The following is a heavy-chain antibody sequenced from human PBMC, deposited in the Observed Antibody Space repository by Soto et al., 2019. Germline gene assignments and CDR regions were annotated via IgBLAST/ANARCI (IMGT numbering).Heavy chain of an antibody. CDR1: GFTFSLFA. Sequence: GGSLRLSCSPSGFTFSLFAVQWVRQAPGKGLEWVAGIWHDGSKKYYAESVKGRFTILRDNSENTLYLQMYSLRAEDTALYYCAKDTRRDAHQSGGFDYWGQGTQVTVSS. V-gene: IGHV3-33*06. CDR2: IWHDGSKK. J-gene: IGHJ4*02. D-gene: IGHD3-16*01. CDR3: AKDTRRDAHQSGGFDY.